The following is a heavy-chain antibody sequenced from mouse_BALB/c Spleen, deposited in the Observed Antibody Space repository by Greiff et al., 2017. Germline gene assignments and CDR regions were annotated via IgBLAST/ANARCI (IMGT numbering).Heavy chain of an antibody. V-gene: IGHV14-3*02. Sequence: VQLQQSGAELVKPGASVKLSCTASGFNIKDTYMHWVKQRPEQGLEWIGRIDPANGNTKYDPKFQGKATITADTSSNTAYLQLSSLTSEDTAVYYCARERTTTVVADYWGQGTTLTVSS. CDR1: GFNIKDTY. J-gene: IGHJ2*01. CDR2: IDPANGNT. CDR3: ARERTTTVVADY. D-gene: IGHD1-1*01.